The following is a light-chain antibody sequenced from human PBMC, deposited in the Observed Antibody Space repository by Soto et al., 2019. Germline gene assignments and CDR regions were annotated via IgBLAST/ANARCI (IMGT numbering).Light chain of an antibody. J-gene: IGLJ1*01. V-gene: IGLV2-11*01. CDR3: CSYAGSYTDV. CDR1: SSDVGGYNY. Sequence: QSALTQPRSVSGSPGQSVTISCTGTSSDVGGYNYVSWYQQHPGKAPKLMIYDVSKRPSGVPDLFSGSKSGNTASLTISGLQAEAEADYYCCSYAGSYTDVFGPGTQLTVL. CDR2: DVS.